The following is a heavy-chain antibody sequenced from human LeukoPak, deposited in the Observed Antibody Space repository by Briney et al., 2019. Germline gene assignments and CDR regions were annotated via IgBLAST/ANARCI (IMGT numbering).Heavy chain of an antibody. CDR1: GGSISSSNW. CDR3: AGTQIYWIAAAGGEGHQFDY. J-gene: IGHJ4*02. CDR2: IYHSGST. Sequence: PSGTLSLTCAVSGGSISSSNWWSWVRQPPGKGLEWIGEIYHSGSTNYNPSLKSRVTISVDKSKNQFSLKLSSVTAADTAVYYCAGTQIYWIAAAGGEGHQFDYWGQGTLVTVSS. V-gene: IGHV4-4*02. D-gene: IGHD6-13*01.